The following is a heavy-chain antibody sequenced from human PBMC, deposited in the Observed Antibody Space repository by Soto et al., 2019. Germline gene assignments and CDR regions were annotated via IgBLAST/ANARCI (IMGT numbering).Heavy chain of an antibody. CDR2: IYPGDSDT. D-gene: IGHD6-13*01. CDR3: ARTAAAGKYYYGMDV. J-gene: IGHJ6*02. CDR1: GYSFTSYW. Sequence: LGESLKISCQGSGYSFTSYWTGWVRQMPGKGLESMGIIYPGDSDTRYSPSFQGQVTISADKSISTAYLQWSSLKASDTAMYYCARTAAAGKYYYGMDVWGQGTTVTVSS. V-gene: IGHV5-51*01.